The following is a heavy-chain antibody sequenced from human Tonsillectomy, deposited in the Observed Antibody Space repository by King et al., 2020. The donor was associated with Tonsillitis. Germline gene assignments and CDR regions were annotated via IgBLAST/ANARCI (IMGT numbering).Heavy chain of an antibody. CDR3: ARDYYLSGRYYIDC. Sequence: VQLVESGGGLVQPGGSLRLSCAASGFTVSSNYMSWVRQAPGKGLEWVSVLYSGGSTYYADSVKGRFTIVRDNSKNTLYLQMNSLRTEDTAVYYFARDYYLSGRYYIDCWGQGNLVTVSS. V-gene: IGHV3-66*01. CDR1: GFTVSSNY. CDR2: LYSGGST. D-gene: IGHD3-10*01. J-gene: IGHJ4*02.